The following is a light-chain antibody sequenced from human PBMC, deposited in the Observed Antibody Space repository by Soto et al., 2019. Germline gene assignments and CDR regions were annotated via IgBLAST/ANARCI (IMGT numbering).Light chain of an antibody. J-gene: IGLJ2*01. CDR1: SSDVGSYNL. CDR2: EGS. CDR3: CSYAGSSTVV. Sequence: QSALTQSASVSGSPGQSITISCTGISSDVGSYNLVSWYQQHPGKAPKLMIYEGSKRPSGVSNRFSGSKSGNTASLTISGLQAEDEADYYCCSYAGSSTVVFGGGTKLTVL. V-gene: IGLV2-23*01.